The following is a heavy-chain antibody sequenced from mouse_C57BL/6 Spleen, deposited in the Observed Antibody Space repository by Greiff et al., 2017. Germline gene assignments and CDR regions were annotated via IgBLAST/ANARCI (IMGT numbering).Heavy chain of an antibody. J-gene: IGHJ1*03. V-gene: IGHV1-66*01. CDR3: ARGYGSSYLYWYFDV. Sequence: QVQLKQSGPELVKPGASVKISCKASGYSFTSYYIHWVKQRPGQGLEWIGWIYPGSGNTKYNEKFKGKATLTADTSSSTAYMQLSSLTSEDSAVYYCARGYGSSYLYWYFDVWGTGTTVTVSS. CDR2: IYPGSGNT. CDR1: GYSFTSYY. D-gene: IGHD1-1*01.